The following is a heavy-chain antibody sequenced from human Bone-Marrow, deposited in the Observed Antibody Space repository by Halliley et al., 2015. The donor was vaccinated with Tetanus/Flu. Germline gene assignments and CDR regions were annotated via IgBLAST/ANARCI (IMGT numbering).Heavy chain of an antibody. CDR3: ARPRDSNGYFSFYAMDV. D-gene: IGHD4-4*01. V-gene: IGHV3-66*04. J-gene: IGHJ6*01. Sequence: INSGGRTYSADSVKGRFTVSRDFSENTVYLQMNSLRVEDTAVYYCARPRDSNGYFSFYAMDVWGQGTTVTISS. CDR2: INSGGRT.